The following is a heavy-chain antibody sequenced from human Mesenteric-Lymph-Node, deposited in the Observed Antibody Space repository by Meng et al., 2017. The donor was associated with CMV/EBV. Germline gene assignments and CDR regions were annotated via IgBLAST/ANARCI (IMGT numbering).Heavy chain of an antibody. CDR2: INPYNGGT. Sequence: ALVKISCKASGYTFTDYYMHWVRQAPGRGLEWMGRINPYNGGTNYAQKFQGRVTMTRNTSISTAYMELSSLTSEDTAVYYCARRNYDFWSGYSNYFDSWGLGTLVTVSS. CDR3: ARRNYDFWSGYSNYFDS. CDR1: GYTFTDYY. J-gene: IGHJ4*02. D-gene: IGHD3-3*01. V-gene: IGHV1-2*06.